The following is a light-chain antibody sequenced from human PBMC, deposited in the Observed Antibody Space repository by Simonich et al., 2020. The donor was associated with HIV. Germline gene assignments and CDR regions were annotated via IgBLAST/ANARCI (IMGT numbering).Light chain of an antibody. V-gene: IGLV3-25*03. J-gene: IGLJ3*02. CDR1: ALPKQY. CDR3: QSTDSSGTLWV. CDR2: KNN. Sequence: SYELTQPPSVSVSPGQPARITCSGDALPKQYAYWYQQKPGQAPVLVIYKNNERPSGIPERFSGSSSGTTVTLTITGVQADDEADFYCQSTDSSGTLWVFGGGTKLTVL.